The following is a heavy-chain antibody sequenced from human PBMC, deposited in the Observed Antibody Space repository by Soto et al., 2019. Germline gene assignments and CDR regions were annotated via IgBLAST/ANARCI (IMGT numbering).Heavy chain of an antibody. CDR1: GYAFTSYG. V-gene: IGHV1-18*04. Sequence: GPSVKVSCKASGYAFTSYGITWVRQAPGQGLDWMGWINPFKGDTNSAARFQDRVTMTTDTSTRTAYMELRSLRSDDTAVYYCARVKVPAAILGAFDLWGQGTLVTVSS. D-gene: IGHD2-2*02. CDR3: ARVKVPAAILGAFDL. CDR2: INPFKGDT. J-gene: IGHJ3*01.